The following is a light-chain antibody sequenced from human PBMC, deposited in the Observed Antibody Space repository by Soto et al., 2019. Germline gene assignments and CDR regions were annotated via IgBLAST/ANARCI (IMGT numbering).Light chain of an antibody. J-gene: IGLJ3*02. CDR1: STDVGAFRY. CDR2: DVS. V-gene: IGLV2-11*01. Sequence: QSALTQPRSVSGSPGQSITISCTGTSTDVGAFRYVSWYQQHPGKAPKIIIYDVSERPSGVPDRFSGSKSGNTASLTISGLQTEDEADYYCSSYTSSSTWVFGGGTKLTVL. CDR3: SSYTSSSTWV.